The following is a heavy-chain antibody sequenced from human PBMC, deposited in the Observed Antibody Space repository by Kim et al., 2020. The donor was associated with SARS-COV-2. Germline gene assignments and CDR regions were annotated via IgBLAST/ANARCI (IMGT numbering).Heavy chain of an antibody. Sequence: YAQKFQGRVTMTRDTSISTAYMELSRLTSDDTAMYYCASTVVPAAISTGYWGQGTLVTVSS. V-gene: IGHV1-2*02. J-gene: IGHJ4*02. D-gene: IGHD2-2*02. CDR3: ASTVVPAAISTGY.